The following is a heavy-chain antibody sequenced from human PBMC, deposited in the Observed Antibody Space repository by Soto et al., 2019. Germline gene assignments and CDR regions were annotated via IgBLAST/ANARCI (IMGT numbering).Heavy chain of an antibody. CDR2: IYYSGST. CDR1: GGSISSYY. Sequence: QVQLQESGPGLVKPSETLSLTCTVSGGSISSYYWSWIRQPPGKGLEWIGYIYYSGSTNYNPSLKSRVTISVDTSKNQFSLKLSSVTAAETAVYYCARDRWVDTAMVDSGYYYGMDVWGQGTTVTVSS. D-gene: IGHD5-18*01. V-gene: IGHV4-59*01. J-gene: IGHJ6*02. CDR3: ARDRWVDTAMVDSGYYYGMDV.